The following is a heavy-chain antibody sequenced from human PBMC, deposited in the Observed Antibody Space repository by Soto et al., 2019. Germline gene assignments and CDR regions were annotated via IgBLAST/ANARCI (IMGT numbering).Heavy chain of an antibody. V-gene: IGHV1-69*08. D-gene: IGHD1-20*01. CDR2: IIPLHNTS. CDR1: GGAFTNYS. J-gene: IGHJ6*02. Sequence: SVKVSCKVSGGAFTNYSLNWVRHAPGQGLEWLGGIIPLHNTSNYSLKLLGRGSVTADISSNTVYMHLSGLTSDDTATYYCAIWSNWNPLYYRGMDVWGQGTTVTVSS. CDR3: AIWSNWNPLYYRGMDV.